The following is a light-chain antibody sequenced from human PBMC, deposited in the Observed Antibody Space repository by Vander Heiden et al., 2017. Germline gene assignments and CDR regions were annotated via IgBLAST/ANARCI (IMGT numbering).Light chain of an antibody. Sequence: DTVMTQSPPTLSVSPGERATLSCRASQSVGSKLAWYQQKPGQAPRLLIYDASTRATGLPARFSGSGSGTEFTLTISSLQSEDFAVYYCQQYHNWRTFGQGTKVEIK. CDR3: QQYHNWRT. V-gene: IGKV3-15*01. J-gene: IGKJ1*01. CDR1: QSVGSK. CDR2: DAS.